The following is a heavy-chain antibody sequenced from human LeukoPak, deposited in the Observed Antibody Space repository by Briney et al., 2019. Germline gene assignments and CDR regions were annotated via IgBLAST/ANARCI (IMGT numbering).Heavy chain of an antibody. Sequence: GGSLRLSCAASGFTFRSYEMTWVRQAPGRGLEWLSYISPSGSTMSYADSVKGRFTISRDSAKNSLYLQMDSLRVEDTAVYYCARLSYFGSTVYGMDVWGQGTTVTVSS. V-gene: IGHV3-48*03. J-gene: IGHJ6*02. CDR1: GFTFRSYE. CDR3: ARLSYFGSTVYGMDV. CDR2: ISPSGSTM. D-gene: IGHD3-10*01.